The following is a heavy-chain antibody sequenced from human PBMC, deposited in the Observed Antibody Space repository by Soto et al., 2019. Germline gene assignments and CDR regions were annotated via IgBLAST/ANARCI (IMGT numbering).Heavy chain of an antibody. CDR3: ARENGYGRGWSYSYYYGMDV. Sequence: QVQLVQSGAEVKKPGASVKVSCKASGYTFTTYARHWVRQAPVQRLEWLGWINADSGNTKYSQQFQGRVTITRDTSASTAYMELSSLRSEDTAVYYCARENGYGRGWSYSYYYGMDVWGQGTTVTVSS. V-gene: IGHV1-3*01. J-gene: IGHJ6*01. CDR1: GYTFTTYA. CDR2: INADSGNT. D-gene: IGHD6-19*01.